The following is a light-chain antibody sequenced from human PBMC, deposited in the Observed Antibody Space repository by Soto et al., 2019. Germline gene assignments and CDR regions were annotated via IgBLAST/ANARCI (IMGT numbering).Light chain of an antibody. J-gene: IGKJ5*01. V-gene: IGKV3-15*01. Sequence: EIVMTQSPATLSVSPGYSATLSSRASQSVSSDLAWYQQKPGQAPRLLIYYTSTRATGFPARFSGSGSGTDFTLTIRRLEPEDLAVYHCQKYGSSPLITVGNGKRLVIK. CDR3: QKYGSSPLIT. CDR1: QSVSSD. CDR2: YTS.